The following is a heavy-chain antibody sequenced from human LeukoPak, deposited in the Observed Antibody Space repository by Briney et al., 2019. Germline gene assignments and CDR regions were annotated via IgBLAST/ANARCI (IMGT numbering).Heavy chain of an antibody. CDR2: ISSSSSYI. CDR3: ARLSLTRGYRGYLDY. CDR1: GFTFSSYS. D-gene: IGHD5-12*01. Sequence: GGSLRLSCAASGFTFSSYSMSWVRQAPGKGLEWVSSISSSSSYIYYADSVKGRFTISRDNAKNSLYLQRNSLRAEDTAVYYCARLSLTRGYRGYLDYWGQGTLVTVSS. J-gene: IGHJ4*02. V-gene: IGHV3-21*01.